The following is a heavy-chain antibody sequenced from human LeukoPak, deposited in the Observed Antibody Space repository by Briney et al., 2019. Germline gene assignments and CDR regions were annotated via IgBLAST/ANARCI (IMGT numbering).Heavy chain of an antibody. J-gene: IGHJ6*03. D-gene: IGHD2-15*01. V-gene: IGHV4-34*01. CDR1: GGSFSGYY. CDR2: INHSGST. Sequence: PSETLSLTCAVYGGSFSGYYWSWIRQPPGKGLEWIGEINHSGSTNYNPSLKSRVTISVDTSKNQFSLKLSSVTAADTDVYYCARGKGLGYCSGGSCYSDYYYYMDVWGKGTTVTVSS. CDR3: ARGKGLGYCSGGSCYSDYYYYMDV.